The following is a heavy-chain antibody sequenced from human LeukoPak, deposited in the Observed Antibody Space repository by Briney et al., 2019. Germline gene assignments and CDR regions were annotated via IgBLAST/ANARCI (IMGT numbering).Heavy chain of an antibody. CDR2: IYTSGST. D-gene: IGHD3-10*01. CDR1: GGSISSGSYY. Sequence: PSQTLSLTCTVSGGSISSGSYYWSWIRQPAGKGLEWIGRIYTSGSTNYNPSLKSRVTISVDTSKNQFSLKLSSVTAADTAVYYCARMGFGESVPDYYYYYMDVWGKGTTVTVSS. CDR3: ARMGFGESVPDYYYYYMDV. J-gene: IGHJ6*03. V-gene: IGHV4-61*02.